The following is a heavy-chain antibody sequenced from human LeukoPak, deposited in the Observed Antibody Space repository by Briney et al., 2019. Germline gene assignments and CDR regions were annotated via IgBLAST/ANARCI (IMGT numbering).Heavy chain of an antibody. V-gene: IGHV3-21*01. J-gene: IGHJ4*02. Sequence: GSLRLSCAASGFTFSSYSMNWVRQAPGKGLEWVSSISGSSSYIYYADSVKGRFTISRDNAKNSLYLQMNSLGAEDTAVYYCARDTYSYGPHFDYWGQGTLVTVSS. D-gene: IGHD5-18*01. CDR3: ARDTYSYGPHFDY. CDR2: ISGSSSYI. CDR1: GFTFSSYS.